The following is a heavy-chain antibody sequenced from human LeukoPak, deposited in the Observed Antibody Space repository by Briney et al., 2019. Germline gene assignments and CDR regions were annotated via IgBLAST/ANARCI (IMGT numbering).Heavy chain of an antibody. V-gene: IGHV3-33*01. Sequence: GRSLRLSCAASGFTFITYGIHWVRQAPGKGLEWVAIIWYDGSNQYYADSVRGRFTISRDNSKNTLYLQMNSLRAEDTAMYYCARDLEIGSSSYYFDYWGQGTLVTVSS. CDR2: IWYDGSNQ. D-gene: IGHD1-1*01. CDR3: ARDLEIGSSSYYFDY. J-gene: IGHJ4*02. CDR1: GFTFITYG.